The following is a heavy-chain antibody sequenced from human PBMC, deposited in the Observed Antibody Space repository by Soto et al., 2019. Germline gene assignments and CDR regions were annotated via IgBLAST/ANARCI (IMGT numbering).Heavy chain of an antibody. J-gene: IGHJ4*02. V-gene: IGHV3-23*01. CDR3: AKKVNSGSGSQYFDY. D-gene: IGHD3-10*01. CDR2: FRAGGDDGTT. CDR1: GFTFSSYS. Sequence: GGSLRLSCVASGFTFSSYSMSWVRQAPGKGLEWVSGFRAGGDDGTTYYADSAKGRFTISRDNSKNTLFLRMNSLRAEDTAIYYCAKKVNSGSGSQYFDYFGQGTLVTVSS.